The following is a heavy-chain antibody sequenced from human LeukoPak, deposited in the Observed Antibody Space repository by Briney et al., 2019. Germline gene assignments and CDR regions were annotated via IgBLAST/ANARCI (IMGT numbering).Heavy chain of an antibody. CDR1: GFSFSNYW. Sequence: GSLRLSCEGSGFSFSNYWMGWVRQAPGKGLEWIGYIYHSGSTYYNPSLKSRVTISVDRSKNQFSLKLSSVTAADTAVYYCARDYIKWELQGSYYYYYMDVWGKGTTVTVSS. D-gene: IGHD1-26*01. CDR3: ARDYIKWELQGSYYYYYMDV. J-gene: IGHJ6*03. V-gene: IGHV4-4*02. CDR2: IYHSGST.